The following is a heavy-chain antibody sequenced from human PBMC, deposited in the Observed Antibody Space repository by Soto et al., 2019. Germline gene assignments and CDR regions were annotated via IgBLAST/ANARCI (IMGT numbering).Heavy chain of an antibody. Sequence: QLQLQESGSGLVKPSQTLSLTCAVSGGSISSGGYSWSWIRQPPGKGLEWIGYIYHSGSTYYNPSLKSRVTLSVDRSKTQVSLKLSSVTAADTAGYYCAGGIAARPLGYWGQGTLVTVSS. CDR1: GGSISSGGYS. CDR2: IYHSGST. V-gene: IGHV4-30-2*01. D-gene: IGHD6-6*01. CDR3: AGGIAARPLGY. J-gene: IGHJ4*02.